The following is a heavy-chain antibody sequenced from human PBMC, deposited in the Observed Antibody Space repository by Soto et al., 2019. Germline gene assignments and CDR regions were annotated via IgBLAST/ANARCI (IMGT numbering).Heavy chain of an antibody. CDR3: ARVDSGGYAYFDY. Sequence: QVQLQELGPRLVKPSQTLSLTCTVSGGSITRGGYYWTWIRQHPGKGLEWIGYIYYSGSTYYNPSLKSRLTMSVDTSKNQFSLKLSSVTVADTAVYYCARVDSGGYAYFDYWGQGTLVTVSS. CDR2: IYYSGST. D-gene: IGHD5-12*01. J-gene: IGHJ4*02. V-gene: IGHV4-31*03. CDR1: GGSITRGGYY.